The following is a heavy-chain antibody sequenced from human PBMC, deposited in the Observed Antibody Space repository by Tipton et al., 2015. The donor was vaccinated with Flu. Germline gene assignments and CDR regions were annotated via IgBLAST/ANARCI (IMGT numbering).Heavy chain of an antibody. CDR2: IYYSGST. CDR3: ARHMSGGTRRGYDY. J-gene: IGHJ4*02. CDR1: GGSISSNY. Sequence: LRLSCTVSGGSISSNYWSWIRQPPGKGLEWIGYIYYSGSTNYNPSLKSRVTISVDTSKNQFSLNLTSVTAADTAVYYCARHMSGGTRRGYDYWDQGTLVTVSS. V-gene: IGHV4-59*08. D-gene: IGHD2-15*01.